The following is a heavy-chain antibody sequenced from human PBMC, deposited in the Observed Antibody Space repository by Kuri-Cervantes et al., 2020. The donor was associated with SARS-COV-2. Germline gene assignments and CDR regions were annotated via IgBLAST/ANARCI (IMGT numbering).Heavy chain of an antibody. D-gene: IGHD3-9*01. Sequence: ESLKISCAASGFTFSSYAMRWVRQAPGKGLEWVSAISGSGGSTYYADSVKGRFTISRDNSKNTLYLQMNSLRAEDTAVYYCAKADWANYYYYYGMDVWGQGTTVTVSS. V-gene: IGHV3-23*01. CDR2: ISGSGGST. CDR1: GFTFSSYA. J-gene: IGHJ6*02. CDR3: AKADWANYYYYYGMDV.